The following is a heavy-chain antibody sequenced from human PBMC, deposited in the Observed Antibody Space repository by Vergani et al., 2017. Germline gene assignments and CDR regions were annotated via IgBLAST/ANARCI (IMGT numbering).Heavy chain of an antibody. V-gene: IGHV4-34*01. CDR3: ARGRWGYCHDP. D-gene: IGHD2-15*01. CDR1: GGSFSGYY. Sequence: QVQLQQWGAGLLKPSETLSLTCTVYGGSFSGYYWSWIRQPPGKGLEWIGEINHSGSTNYNPSLKSRVTISVDTSKNQFSLKLSSVTAADTAVYYCARGRWGYCHDPWGQGTLVTVSS. J-gene: IGHJ5*02. CDR2: INHSGST.